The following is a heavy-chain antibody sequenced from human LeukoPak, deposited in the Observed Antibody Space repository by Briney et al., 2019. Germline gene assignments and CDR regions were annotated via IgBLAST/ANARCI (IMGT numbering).Heavy chain of an antibody. CDR3: ARDRVAVAGTFDY. CDR1: GFTFSSYS. V-gene: IGHV3-21*01. Sequence: GGSLRLSCAVSGFTFSSYSMNWVRQAPGKALEWVSSISSSSSYIYYADSVKGRFTISRDNAKNSLYLQMNSLRAEDTAVYYCARDRVAVAGTFDYWGQGTLVTVSS. CDR2: ISSSSSYI. D-gene: IGHD6-19*01. J-gene: IGHJ4*02.